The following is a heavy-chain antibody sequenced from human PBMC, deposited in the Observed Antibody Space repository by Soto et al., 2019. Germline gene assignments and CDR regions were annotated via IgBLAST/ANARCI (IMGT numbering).Heavy chain of an antibody. V-gene: IGHV1-69*12. J-gene: IGHJ5*02. Sequence: QVQLVQSGAEVKKPGSSVKVSCKASGGTFSSYAISWVRQAPGQGLEWMGGIIPIFGTANYAQKFQGRVTITADESTSTAYMELSSLGSEDTAVYYCARGVITFGGVHYNWFDPWGQGTLVTVSS. D-gene: IGHD3-16*01. CDR3: ARGVITFGGVHYNWFDP. CDR2: IIPIFGTA. CDR1: GGTFSSYA.